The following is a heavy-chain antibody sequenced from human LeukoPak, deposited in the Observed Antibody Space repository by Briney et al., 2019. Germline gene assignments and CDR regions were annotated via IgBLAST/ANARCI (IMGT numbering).Heavy chain of an antibody. CDR3: ARGDCSGGSCYLSLTTIDY. Sequence: QTGGSLRLSCAASGFTFSSYSMNWVRQAPGKGLEWLSYISSSSSTIYYADSVKGRFTISRDNAKNSLYLQMNSLRAEDTAVYYCARGDCSGGSCYLSLTTIDYWGQGTLVTLSS. J-gene: IGHJ4*02. V-gene: IGHV3-48*01. CDR1: GFTFSSYS. D-gene: IGHD2-15*01. CDR2: ISSSSSTI.